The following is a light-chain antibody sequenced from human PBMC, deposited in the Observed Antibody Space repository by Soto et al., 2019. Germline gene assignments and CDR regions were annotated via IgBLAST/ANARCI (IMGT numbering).Light chain of an antibody. CDR1: TSDVGNYNY. J-gene: IGLJ2*01. CDR2: EVT. CDR3: SSYGGSNNDVV. V-gene: IGLV2-14*01. Sequence: QSVLAQPASVSGSPGQSITISCTGTTSDVGNYNYVSWFQQHPGKPPKLMIYEVTNRPSGVSNRFSGSKAGITASLTISGLQAEDEADYYCSSYGGSNNDVVFGGGTQLTVL.